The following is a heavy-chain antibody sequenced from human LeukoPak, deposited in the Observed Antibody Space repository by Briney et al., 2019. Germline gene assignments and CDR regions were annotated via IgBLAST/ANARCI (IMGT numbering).Heavy chain of an antibody. J-gene: IGHJ4*02. D-gene: IGHD3-10*01. V-gene: IGHV3-48*03. CDR2: ISSSDSTI. CDR1: GFTFSSYE. CDR3: ARAYYYGSGSYYWASDY. Sequence: GGSLRLSCAAPGFTFSSYEMNWVRQAPGKGLEWVSYISSSDSTIYYADSVKGRFTISRDNAKNSLYLQMNSLRAEDTAVYYCARAYYYGSGSYYWASDYWGQGTLVTVSS.